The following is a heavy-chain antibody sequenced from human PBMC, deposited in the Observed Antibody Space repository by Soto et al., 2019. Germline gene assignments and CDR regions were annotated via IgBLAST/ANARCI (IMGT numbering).Heavy chain of an antibody. CDR3: ESTRRDGYNNYYYYYGMDV. CDR2: ISSSSSYI. Sequence: EVQLVESGGGLVKPGGSLRLSCAASGFTFSSYNMNWVRQAPGKGLEWVSSISSSSSYIYYADSVKGRFTISRDNAKNSLYLQMNSLRAEDTAVYYCESTRRDGYNNYYYYYGMDVWGQGTTVTVSS. D-gene: IGHD5-12*01. J-gene: IGHJ6*02. CDR1: GFTFSSYN. V-gene: IGHV3-21*01.